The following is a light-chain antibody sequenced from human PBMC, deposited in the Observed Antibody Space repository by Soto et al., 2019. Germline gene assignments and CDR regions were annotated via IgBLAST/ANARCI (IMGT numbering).Light chain of an antibody. Sequence: EIVLTQSPGTLSLSPGERATHSCRASLSISSNYLAWYRQKPGQAPRLLIYAASNRATGIPDRFSGSGSGTDFTLTISRLEPEDFAVYHCQQYGSSPWTFGQGTKVDIK. CDR1: LSISSNY. V-gene: IGKV3-20*01. CDR3: QQYGSSPWT. CDR2: AAS. J-gene: IGKJ1*01.